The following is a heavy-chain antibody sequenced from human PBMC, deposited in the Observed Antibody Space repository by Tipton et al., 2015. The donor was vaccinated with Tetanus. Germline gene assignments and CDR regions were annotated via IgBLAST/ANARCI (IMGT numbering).Heavy chain of an antibody. D-gene: IGHD3-22*01. CDR3: ARDRGDYIYYGMDV. CDR2: IDPNSGGT. CDR1: GYTFTGYY. V-gene: IGHV1-2*02. Sequence: VQLVQSGAEVKKPGASAKVSCKASGYTFTGYYIYWVRQAPGQGLEWMGWIDPNSGGTVYAQKFQGRVTMTRDTSISTAYMELRSLRSDDTAVYYCARDRGDYIYYGMDVWGPGTTVTVS. J-gene: IGHJ6*02.